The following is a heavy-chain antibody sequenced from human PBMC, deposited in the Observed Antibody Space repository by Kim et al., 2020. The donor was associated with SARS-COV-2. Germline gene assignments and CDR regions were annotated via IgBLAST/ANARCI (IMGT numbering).Heavy chain of an antibody. CDR3: AKDAGSGDYYGSGNFDY. J-gene: IGHJ4*02. CDR2: ISGSGGST. V-gene: IGHV3-23*01. CDR1: GFTFSSYA. D-gene: IGHD3-10*01. Sequence: GGSLRLSCAASGFTFSSYAMSWVRQAPGKGLEWVSAISGSGGSTYYADSVNGRFTISRDNSKNTLYLQMNSLRAEDTAVYYCAKDAGSGDYYGSGNFDYWGQGTLVTVSS.